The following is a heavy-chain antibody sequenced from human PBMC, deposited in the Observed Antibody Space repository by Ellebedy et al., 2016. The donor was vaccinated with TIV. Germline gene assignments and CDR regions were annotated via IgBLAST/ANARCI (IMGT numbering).Heavy chain of an antibody. CDR1: GFTFIDYY. V-gene: IGHV3-11*01. J-gene: IGHJ5*01. CDR2: ISSWSFTT. D-gene: IGHD3-10*01. CDR3: AIQEGVKNNWFES. Sequence: GESLKISCAASGFTFIDYYMSWIRQVPGQVWEWVSHISSWSFTTYYADSVKGRFTIFRDNANNLLYLQMYSLRAEDTAVYYCAIQEGVKNNWFESWGQGTLVTVSS.